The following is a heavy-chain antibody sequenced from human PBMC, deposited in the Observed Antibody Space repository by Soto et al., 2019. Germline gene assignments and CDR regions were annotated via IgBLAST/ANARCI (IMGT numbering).Heavy chain of an antibody. D-gene: IGHD2-2*01. CDR1: GYTFTGYY. Sequence: ASVKVSCKASGYTFTGYYIHWVRDAPGQGLEWMGWINPQTGGTGYAQKFQGRVTLSRGTSINTAYLELSRLTFDDAAVYFCARERYQVISDGMDVWGQGTTVTVSS. CDR2: INPQTGGT. CDR3: ARERYQVISDGMDV. J-gene: IGHJ6*02. V-gene: IGHV1-2*02.